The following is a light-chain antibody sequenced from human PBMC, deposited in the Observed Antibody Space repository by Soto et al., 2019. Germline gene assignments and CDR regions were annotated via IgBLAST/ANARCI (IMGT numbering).Light chain of an antibody. CDR2: GVS. Sequence: EIVMTQSPATLSXXXXXXXXXXXRASQSVAGNLAWYQQKPGQPPRLLIYGVSTRATGVPARFSGSGSETDFSLTISSLQIEDLAVYYCQQYHNWPITFGQGTRLEIK. V-gene: IGKV3-15*01. CDR3: QQYHNWPIT. J-gene: IGKJ5*01. CDR1: QSVAGN.